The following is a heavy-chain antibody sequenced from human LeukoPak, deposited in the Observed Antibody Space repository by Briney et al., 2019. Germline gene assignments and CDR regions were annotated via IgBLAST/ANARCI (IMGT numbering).Heavy chain of an antibody. CDR3: ARTTYYDFWSGYYPYYYYYYMDV. D-gene: IGHD3-3*01. Sequence: SQTLSLTCTVSGGSISSGTYYWTWIRQPAGKGLEWIGRIYTSGSTNYNPSLKSRVTISVDTSKNQFSLKLSSVTAADTAVYYCARTTYYDFWSGYYPYYYYYYMDVWGKGTTVTVSS. J-gene: IGHJ6*03. CDR2: IYTSGST. CDR1: GGSISSGTYY. V-gene: IGHV4-61*02.